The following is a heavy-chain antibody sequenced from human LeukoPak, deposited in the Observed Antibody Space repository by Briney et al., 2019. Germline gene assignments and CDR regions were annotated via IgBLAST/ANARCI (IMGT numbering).Heavy chain of an antibody. D-gene: IGHD5-18*01. Sequence: GRSLRLSCAASGFTFSSYGMHWVRQAPGKGLEWVAVIWYDGSNKYYADSVKGRFTISRGNSKNTLYLQMNSLRAEDTAVYYCAKDGIAMGYYYYYMDVWGKGTTVTVSS. CDR3: AKDGIAMGYYYYYMDV. CDR1: GFTFSSYG. J-gene: IGHJ6*03. CDR2: IWYDGSNK. V-gene: IGHV3-33*06.